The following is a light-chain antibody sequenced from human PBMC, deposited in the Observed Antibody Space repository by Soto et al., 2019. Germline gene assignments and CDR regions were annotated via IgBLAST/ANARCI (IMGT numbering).Light chain of an antibody. CDR2: DAS. CDR1: QRFGTN. Sequence: IVRTQAQATLSVAPGERATLSCRAMQRFGTNLAWYQHKPGQAPWLPIYDASSRASGIPARFSGSGSGTEFTLTISSRKSEDFAVYYCQQYNNWPQITFGQGTRLEIK. J-gene: IGKJ5*01. CDR3: QQYNNWPQIT. V-gene: IGKV3-15*01.